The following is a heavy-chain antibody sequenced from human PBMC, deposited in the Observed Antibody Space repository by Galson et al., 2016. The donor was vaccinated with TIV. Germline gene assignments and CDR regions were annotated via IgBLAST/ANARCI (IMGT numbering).Heavy chain of an antibody. Sequence: SVKVSCKASGGTLNSYTISWVRLAPGQGLEWMGRIIPIIGIGNSAKKFQGRVTITADISTSTVYMELSSPRSEETAVYYCARASSGNYYNAPDYWGQGIPVTVSS. CDR3: ARASSGNYYNAPDY. J-gene: IGHJ4*02. CDR1: GGTLNSYT. D-gene: IGHD3-10*01. CDR2: IIPIIGIG. V-gene: IGHV1-69*02.